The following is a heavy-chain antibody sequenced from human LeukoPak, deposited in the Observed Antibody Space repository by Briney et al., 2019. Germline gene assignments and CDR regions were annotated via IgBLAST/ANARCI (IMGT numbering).Heavy chain of an antibody. CDR2: INPNSGGT. J-gene: IGHJ3*02. CDR3: ARVYCSSTSCYGSSAFDI. Sequence: ASVKVSCKASGYTFTSYGISWVRQAPGQGLEWMGWINPNSGGTKYAQKFQGWVTMTRDTSISTAYMGLSRLRSDDTAVYYCARVYCSSTSCYGSSAFDIWGQGTMVTVSS. D-gene: IGHD2-2*01. V-gene: IGHV1-2*04. CDR1: GYTFTSYG.